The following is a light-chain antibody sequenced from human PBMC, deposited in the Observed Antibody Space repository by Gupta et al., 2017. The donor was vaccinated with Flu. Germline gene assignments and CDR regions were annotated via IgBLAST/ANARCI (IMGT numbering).Light chain of an antibody. V-gene: IGKV1-33*01. CDR1: EDISKY. J-gene: IGKJ3*01. Sequence: DIQMTQSPTSLSASVGDRVAITCQANEDISKYLNWYQQKPGKAPKLLICDASNLETGVPSRFSGTGSGIEFTLTISSLQAEDTATYYCQQYDYGPHFTFGPGTKVDVK. CDR3: QQYDYGPHFT. CDR2: DAS.